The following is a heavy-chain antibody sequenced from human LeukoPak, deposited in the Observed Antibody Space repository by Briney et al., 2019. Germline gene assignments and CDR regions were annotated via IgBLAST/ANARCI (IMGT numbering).Heavy chain of an antibody. CDR2: ISSSSSYI. CDR1: GFTFSSYS. D-gene: IGHD2-15*01. CDR3: ARGGGGHDAFDI. V-gene: IGHV3-21*01. J-gene: IGHJ3*02. Sequence: TGGSLRLSCAASGFTFSSYSMNWVRQAPGKGLEWVSSISSSSSYIYYADSVKGRFTISRDNSKNTLYLQMNSLRAEDTAVYYCARGGGGHDAFDIWGQGTMVTVSS.